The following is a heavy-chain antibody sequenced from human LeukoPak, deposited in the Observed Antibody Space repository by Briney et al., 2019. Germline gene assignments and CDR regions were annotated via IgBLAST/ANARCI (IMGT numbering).Heavy chain of an antibody. CDR3: ARGGVFCSSSTCPLNWLDP. CDR2: ISAYNGNT. J-gene: IGHJ5*02. CDR1: GYTFTNFG. Sequence: ASVKVSCKAAGYTFTNFGITWLRQARGQGLEWMGWISAYNGNTKYAQKVQGRVTMTTDTSTSTAYMELRSLRSDDTAVYYCARGGVFCSSSTCPLNWLDPWGQGTLVTVSS. D-gene: IGHD2-2*01. V-gene: IGHV1-18*01.